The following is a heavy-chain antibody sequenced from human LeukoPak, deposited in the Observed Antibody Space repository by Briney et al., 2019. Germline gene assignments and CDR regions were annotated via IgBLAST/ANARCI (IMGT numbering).Heavy chain of an antibody. Sequence: PGGSLRLSCAASGFTCSSYAMSWVRQAPGKGLEGVSGIGGSGGSTYYADSVKGRFTISRDNSKNTLYLQMNSLRAEDTAVYYCAKPYYGSGSYYGFNYYAFDYWGQGTLVTVSS. V-gene: IGHV3-23*01. CDR2: IGGSGGST. CDR3: AKPYYGSGSYYGFNYYAFDY. D-gene: IGHD3-10*01. CDR1: GFTCSSYA. J-gene: IGHJ4*02.